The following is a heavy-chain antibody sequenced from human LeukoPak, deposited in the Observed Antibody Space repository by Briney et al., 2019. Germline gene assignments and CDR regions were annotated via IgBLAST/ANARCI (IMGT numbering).Heavy chain of an antibody. J-gene: IGHJ6*03. CDR3: AKDGWPGLGYMDV. CDR2: ISWNSGSI. V-gene: IGHV3-9*03. D-gene: IGHD6-19*01. CDR1: GFTFDDYA. Sequence: GGSLRLSCAASGFTFDDYAMHWVRQAPGKGLEWVSGISWNSGSIGYADSVKGRFTISRDNAKTSLYLQMNSLRAEDMALYYCAKDGWPGLGYMDVWGKGTTVTVSS.